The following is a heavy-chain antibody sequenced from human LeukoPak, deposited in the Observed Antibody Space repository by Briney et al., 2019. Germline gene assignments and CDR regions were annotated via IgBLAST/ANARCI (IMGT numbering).Heavy chain of an antibody. J-gene: IGHJ4*02. D-gene: IGHD1-26*01. Sequence: PSETLSLTCTVSGGSISSSTYYWDWIRQPPGKGLEWIGAIYYSGTTYYNPSLKGRVTISVDTSKTHFSLKLSSVTAADTAVYYCARQARGSYPEFDHWGQGTLVTVSS. V-gene: IGHV4-39*01. CDR1: GGSISSSTYY. CDR3: ARQARGSYPEFDH. CDR2: IYYSGTT.